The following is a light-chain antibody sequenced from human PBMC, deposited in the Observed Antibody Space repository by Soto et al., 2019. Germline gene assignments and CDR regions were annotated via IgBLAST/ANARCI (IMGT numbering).Light chain of an antibody. V-gene: IGLV2-14*01. CDR1: SSDVGGYNH. J-gene: IGLJ2*01. CDR2: DVS. Sequence: QSALTQPASVSGSPGQSITISCTGTSSDVGGYNHVSRYQQHPGKVPKLMIYDVSNRPSGVSNRFAGSKTGNTASLTISGLQAEDEADYYCSSYTSSITLVFGGGTKVTVL. CDR3: SSYTSSITLV.